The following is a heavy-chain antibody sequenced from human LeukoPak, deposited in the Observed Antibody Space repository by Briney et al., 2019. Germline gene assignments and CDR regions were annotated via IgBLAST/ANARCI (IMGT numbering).Heavy chain of an antibody. CDR3: ARVGRVYDFWSGYPFDY. J-gene: IGHJ4*02. CDR2: VYYSGYT. V-gene: IGHV4-39*01. Sequence: SETLSLTCTVSGGSISSSSYYWGWIRQPPGKGLEWIGSVYYSGYTYYNPSLKSRVTISVDTSNDQFSLKLSSVTAADTAVYYCARVGRVYDFWSGYPFDYWGQGTLVTVSS. CDR1: GGSISSSSYY. D-gene: IGHD3-3*01.